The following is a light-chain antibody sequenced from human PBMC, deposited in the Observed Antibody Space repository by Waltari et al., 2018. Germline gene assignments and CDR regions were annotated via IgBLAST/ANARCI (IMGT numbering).Light chain of an antibody. CDR2: YNS. Sequence: SYVLTQPPSVSVAPGKTARITCGGNNIGDENVHWYQQKPGQAPVGVIYYNSDRPSWIAERFTGSNYGNTANLTIRRVEAGDEADYYCQVWDSTTDHRVFGTGTKVTVL. CDR1: NIGDEN. CDR3: QVWDSTTDHRV. J-gene: IGLJ1*01. V-gene: IGLV3-21*04.